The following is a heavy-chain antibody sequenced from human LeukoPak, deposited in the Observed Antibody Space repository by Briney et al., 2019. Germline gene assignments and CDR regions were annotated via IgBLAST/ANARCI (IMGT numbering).Heavy chain of an antibody. V-gene: IGHV4-61*02. CDR3: AREYSYGQFDF. J-gene: IGHJ4*02. D-gene: IGHD5-18*01. CDR2: IYATGST. Sequence: PSETLSLTCAVSGDSVSSGASYWTWLRQPAGTGLEWIGRIYATGSTDYNPSLQRPVTISLDTSRDQFSLKLTSVTAADTAYYYCAREYSYGQFDFWGQGILVTVSS. CDR1: GDSVSSGASY.